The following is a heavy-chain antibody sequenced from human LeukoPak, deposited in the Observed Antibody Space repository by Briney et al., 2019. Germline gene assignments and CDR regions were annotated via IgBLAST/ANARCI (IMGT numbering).Heavy chain of an antibody. V-gene: IGHV1-69*04. Sequence: ASVKVSCKASGGTFSSYAISWVRQAPGQGLEWMGRIIPILGIANYAQKFQGRVTITADKSTSTAYMELNSLRSEDTAVYYCARAEYCSSTSCYVFDYWGQGTLVTVSS. CDR2: IIPILGIA. CDR3: ARAEYCSSTSCYVFDY. D-gene: IGHD2-2*01. J-gene: IGHJ4*02. CDR1: GGTFSSYA.